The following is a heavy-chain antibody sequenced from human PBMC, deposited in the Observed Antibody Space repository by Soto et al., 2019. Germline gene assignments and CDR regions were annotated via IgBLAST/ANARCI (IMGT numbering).Heavy chain of an antibody. Sequence: GRSLRLSCAASGFTFSSYGMHWVRQAPGKGLEWVAVIWYDGSNKYYADPVKGRFTISRDNSKNTLYLQMNRLRAEDTAVYYCARGSPPHRNYYDSSGYYPWHYFDYCGQGTLVTVSS. V-gene: IGHV3-33*01. CDR2: IWYDGSNK. CDR3: ARGSPPHRNYYDSSGYYPWHYFDY. CDR1: GFTFSSYG. J-gene: IGHJ4*02. D-gene: IGHD3-22*01.